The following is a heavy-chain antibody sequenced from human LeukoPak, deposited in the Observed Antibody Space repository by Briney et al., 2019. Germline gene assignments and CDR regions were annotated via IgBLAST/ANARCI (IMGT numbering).Heavy chain of an antibody. V-gene: IGHV4-61*02. J-gene: IGHJ4*02. D-gene: IGHD3-9*01. CDR3: ARISLTGYAPISGYFDY. CDR1: GGSISTSSYY. CDR2: IYTSGST. Sequence: SETLSLTCTVSGGSISTSSYYWSWIRQPAGKGLEWIGRIYTSGSTNYNPSLKSRITISVDTSKKQFSLKLSSVTAADTAVYYCARISLTGYAPISGYFDYWGQGTLVTVSS.